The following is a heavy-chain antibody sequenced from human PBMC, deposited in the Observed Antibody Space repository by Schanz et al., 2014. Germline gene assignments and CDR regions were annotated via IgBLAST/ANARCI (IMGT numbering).Heavy chain of an antibody. V-gene: IGHV3-33*06. CDR1: GFTFSSYG. CDR2: VCYDGSKK. J-gene: IGHJ6*02. CDR3: VKDLQRELLRDDHYYGMDV. D-gene: IGHD1-26*01. Sequence: QVLLVESGGGVVQPGGSLRLSCEASGFTFSSYGMHWVRQVPGKGLEWVAVVCYDGSKKYYADSVKGRFTTSRDNSKNTMYLQMNSLRAEDTAVYYCVKDLQRELLRDDHYYGMDVWGQGTTVTVSS.